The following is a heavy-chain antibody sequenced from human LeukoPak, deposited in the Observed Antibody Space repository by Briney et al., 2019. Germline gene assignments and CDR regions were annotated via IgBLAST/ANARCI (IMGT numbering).Heavy chain of an antibody. CDR3: VRFGIRGVIDESDF. D-gene: IGHD3-10*01. CDR2: INQDGRAK. Sequence: GGSLRLSCAASGFSFSSYWVSWVRQAPGKGLEWVANINQDGRAKYYVDSLKGRFTISRDNAKNSVYLQVDNLRAEDTAVYYCVRFGIRGVIDESDFWGQGTLVTVSS. CDR1: GFSFSSYW. J-gene: IGHJ4*02. V-gene: IGHV3-7*01.